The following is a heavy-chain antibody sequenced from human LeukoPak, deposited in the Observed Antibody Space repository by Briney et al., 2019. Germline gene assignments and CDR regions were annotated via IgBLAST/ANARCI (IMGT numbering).Heavy chain of an antibody. CDR1: GYTFTGYY. D-gene: IGHD2-2*01. Sequence: ASVKVSCKASGYTFTGYYMHWVRQAPGQGLEWMGWINPNSGGTNYAQKFQGRVTMTRDTSISTAYMELSRLRSDDTAEYCCARGGVSSSTSCYDFDYWGQGTLVAVSS. V-gene: IGHV1-2*02. J-gene: IGHJ4*02. CDR3: ARGGVSSSTSCYDFDY. CDR2: INPNSGGT.